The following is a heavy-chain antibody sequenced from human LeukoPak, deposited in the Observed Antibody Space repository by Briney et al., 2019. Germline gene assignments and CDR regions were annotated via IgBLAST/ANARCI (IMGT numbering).Heavy chain of an antibody. Sequence: PSETLSLTCTVSGGSFNNYYWSWIRQPLGKGLEWIGYIFHSGSATYNPSLRSRVTISIDTSNQFSPRLDSMTAADTAVYYCVRDPKSAVAADWFDPWGQGTLVTVSS. CDR1: GGSFNNYY. J-gene: IGHJ5*02. V-gene: IGHV4-59*12. CDR3: VRDPKSAVAADWFDP. D-gene: IGHD6-19*01. CDR2: IFHSGSA.